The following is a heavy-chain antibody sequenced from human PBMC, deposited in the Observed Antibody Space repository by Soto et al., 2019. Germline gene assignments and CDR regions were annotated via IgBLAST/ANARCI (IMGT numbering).Heavy chain of an antibody. CDR3: ALGVKASPFLYTIGLYSGKPRGGH. Sequence: VASVKVSCKASGYTFTSYDINWVRQATGQGLEWMGWMNPNSGNTGYAQKFQGRVTMTRNTSISTAYMELSSLRSEDTAVYYCALGVKASPFLYTIGLYSGKPRGGHWG. CDR1: GYTFTSYD. J-gene: IGHJ1*01. D-gene: IGHD3-10*02. CDR2: MNPNSGNT. V-gene: IGHV1-8*01.